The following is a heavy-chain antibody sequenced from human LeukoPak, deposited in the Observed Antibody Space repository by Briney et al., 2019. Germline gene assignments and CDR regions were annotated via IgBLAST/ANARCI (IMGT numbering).Heavy chain of an antibody. V-gene: IGHV4-59*01. D-gene: IGHD6-13*01. CDR3: ARGVYIAAAQYGY. CDR2: IYYSGTT. J-gene: IGHJ4*02. Sequence: NASETLSLTCTVSGGSISSYYWSWIRQPPGKGLEWIRYIYYSGTTNYNPSLKSRVTISVDTSKNQFSLKLSSVTAADTAVYYCARGVYIAAAQYGYWGQGTLVTVSS. CDR1: GGSISSYY.